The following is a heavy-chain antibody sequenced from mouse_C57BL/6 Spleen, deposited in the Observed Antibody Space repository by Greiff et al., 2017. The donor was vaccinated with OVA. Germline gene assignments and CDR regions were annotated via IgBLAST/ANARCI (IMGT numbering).Heavy chain of an antibody. Sequence: QVHVKQSGAELMKPGASVKLSCKATGYTFTGYWIEWVQQRPGHGLEWIGEILPGSGSTNYNEKFKGKATFTAGTSSNTAYMQLSRLTTEDSAIYYCARKEYDYDGAGFAYWGQGTLVTVSA. CDR3: ARKEYDYDGAGFAY. V-gene: IGHV1-9*01. D-gene: IGHD2-4*01. J-gene: IGHJ3*01. CDR2: ILPGSGST. CDR1: GYTFTGYW.